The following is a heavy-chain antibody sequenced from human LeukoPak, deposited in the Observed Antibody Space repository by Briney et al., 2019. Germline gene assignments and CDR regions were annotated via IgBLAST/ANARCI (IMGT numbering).Heavy chain of an antibody. D-gene: IGHD2-15*01. V-gene: IGHV4-34*01. Sequence: PSETLSLTCAVYGGSFSGYYWSWIRQPPGKGLEWIGSIYYSGSTYYNPSLKSRVTISVDTSKNQFSLKLSSVTAADTAVYYCARGLQSHLFDPWGQGTLVTVSS. CDR2: IYYSGST. CDR3: ARGLQSHLFDP. CDR1: GGSFSGYY. J-gene: IGHJ5*02.